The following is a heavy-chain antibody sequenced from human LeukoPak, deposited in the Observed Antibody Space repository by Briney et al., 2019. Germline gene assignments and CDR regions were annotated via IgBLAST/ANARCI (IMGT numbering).Heavy chain of an antibody. CDR3: ARLMHYGDYEYWYFDL. CDR2: INHSGST. CDR1: GGSFSGYY. J-gene: IGHJ2*01. V-gene: IGHV4-34*01. Sequence: SETLSLTCAVYGGSFSGYYWSWIRQPPGKGLEWIGEINHSGSTNYNPSLKSRVTISVDTSKNQFSLKLSSVTAADTAVYYCARLMHYGDYEYWYFDLWGRGTLVTVSS. D-gene: IGHD4-17*01.